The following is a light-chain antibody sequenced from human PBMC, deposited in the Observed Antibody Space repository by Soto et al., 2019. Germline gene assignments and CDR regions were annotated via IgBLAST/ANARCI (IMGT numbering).Light chain of an antibody. CDR3: QSYDNSLSGPVV. CDR2: ANT. J-gene: IGLJ3*02. Sequence: QSALTQPPSVSGAPGQRVTISCTGSSSNIGANYDVHWYQVLPGTAPKLLIYANTSRPSGVPDRFSGSKSGTSASLAIAGLQAEDEADYYCQSYDNSLSGPVVFGGGTKLTVL. CDR1: SSNIGANYD. V-gene: IGLV1-40*01.